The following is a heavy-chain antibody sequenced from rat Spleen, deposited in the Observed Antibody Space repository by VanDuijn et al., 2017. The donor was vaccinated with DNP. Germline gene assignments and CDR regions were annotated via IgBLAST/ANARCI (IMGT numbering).Heavy chain of an antibody. V-gene: IGHV5-27*01. D-gene: IGHD1-3*01. J-gene: IGHJ3*01. CDR1: GFTFSTYY. CDR2: INIVGGGT. CDR3: TTAINYGFTY. Sequence: EVQLVESGGGLVQPGRSLTLSCAASGFTFSTYYMAWVRQAPTKGLEWVAYINIVGGGTYYRDFVKGRFTISRDSAKRTLYLQMDSLRSEDTATYSCTTAINYGFTYWGQGALVTVSS.